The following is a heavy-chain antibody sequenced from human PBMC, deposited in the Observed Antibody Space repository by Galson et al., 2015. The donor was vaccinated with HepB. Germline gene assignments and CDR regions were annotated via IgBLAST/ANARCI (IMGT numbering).Heavy chain of an antibody. V-gene: IGHV3-30*18. CDR1: GFTFYSYA. D-gene: IGHD7-27*01. CDR2: ISYDGSSE. J-gene: IGHJ4*02. Sequence: SLRLSCAASGFTFYSYAMHWVRQAPGKGLEWVAVISYDGSSEYYADSVKGRFTISRDNSRNTLYLQMNSLRTEDTAVYYCAKISSNWGDFDYWGQGTLVTVSS. CDR3: AKISSNWGDFDY.